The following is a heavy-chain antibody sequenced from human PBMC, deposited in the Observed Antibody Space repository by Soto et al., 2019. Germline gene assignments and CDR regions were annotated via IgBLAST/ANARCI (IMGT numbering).Heavy chain of an antibody. Sequence: QVPLVQSGGGVVQPGRSLRLSCAASGFTFSSYAMHWVRQAPGKGLEWVAVISYDGSNKYYADSVKGRFTISRDNSKNTLDLQMNSLRAEDTAVYYCARAADSSGYWGRGLNRNYWYFDLWCGGTLVTVSS. D-gene: IGHD3-22*01. CDR2: ISYDGSNK. CDR3: ARAADSSGYWGRGLNRNYWYFDL. CDR1: GFTFSSYA. V-gene: IGHV3-30-3*01. J-gene: IGHJ2*01.